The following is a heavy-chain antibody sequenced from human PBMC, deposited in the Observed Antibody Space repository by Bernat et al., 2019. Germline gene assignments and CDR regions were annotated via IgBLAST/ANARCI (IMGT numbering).Heavy chain of an antibody. V-gene: IGHV3-53*02. J-gene: IGHJ4*02. CDR1: GFTVSNNY. D-gene: IGHD6-6*01. CDR3: ARVPQQLGYCFDY. Sequence: EVQLVETGGGLIQPGGSLRLSCAASGFTVSNNYMSWVRQAPGKGLQWVSVIYSVGSTYYAESVKGRFTISRENSKNTLYLQMNSLRAEDTAVYYCARVPQQLGYCFDYWGQGTLVTVSS. CDR2: IYSVGST.